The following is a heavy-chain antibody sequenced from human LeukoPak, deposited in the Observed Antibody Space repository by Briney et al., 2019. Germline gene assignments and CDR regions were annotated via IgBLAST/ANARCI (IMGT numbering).Heavy chain of an antibody. V-gene: IGHV3-33*06. D-gene: IGHD3-22*01. J-gene: IGHJ4*02. CDR3: AKDRDLSDSSTYSVH. CDR2: IWYDGSNK. CDR1: GFTFSSYG. Sequence: GRSLRLSCAASGFTFSSYGMHWVRQAPGKGLEWVAVIWYDGSNKYYADSVKGRFTISRDNSKNTLYLQMNSLRAEDTAVYYCAKDRDLSDSSTYSVHWGQGTLVTVSS.